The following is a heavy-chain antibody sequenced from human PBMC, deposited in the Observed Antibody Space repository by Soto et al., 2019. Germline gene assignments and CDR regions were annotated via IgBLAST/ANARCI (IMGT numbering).Heavy chain of an antibody. V-gene: IGHV1-18*04. CDR3: AADPYCGGDCYFDY. D-gene: IGHD2-21*02. J-gene: IGHJ4*02. Sequence: ASVKVSCKASGYTFISYGMRWVLQAPGQGLEWMGWIGAGNGNTNFAQKVQGRVTITRDTSTNTAYMELSSLRSEDTAVYYCAADPYCGGDCYFDYWGQGTMVTVSS. CDR2: IGAGNGNT. CDR1: GYTFISYG.